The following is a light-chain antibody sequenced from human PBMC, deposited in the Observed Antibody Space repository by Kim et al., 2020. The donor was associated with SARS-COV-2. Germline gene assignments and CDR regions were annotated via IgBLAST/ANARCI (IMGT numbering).Light chain of an antibody. J-gene: IGLJ2*01. V-gene: IGLV3-1*01. CDR3: QTWDNNAGVV. CDR1: NLGEKF. Sequence: VSPGHTANFICAGHNLGEKFVSSYHHKPGQSPMLVIYHNSKRPSGIPERFSGSSSGDTATLTISGTQSMDEADYYCQTWDNNAGVVFGGGTQLTVL. CDR2: HNS.